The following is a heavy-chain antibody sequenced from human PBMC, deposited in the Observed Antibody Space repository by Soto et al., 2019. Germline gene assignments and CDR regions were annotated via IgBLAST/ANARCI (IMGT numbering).Heavy chain of an antibody. D-gene: IGHD3-3*01. J-gene: IGHJ6*01. CDR2: IYYTGST. V-gene: IGHV4-61*01. CDR1: GGSVSSESHY. CDR3: AXDQYDFRSGSYYYAMEV. Sequence: SETLSLTCTVSGGSVSSESHYWSWVRQTPGKGLEWIGYIYYTGSTNYNPSLKGRVTMSVDTSRDQVSLRLRSVTRADTAVYYCAXDQYDFRSGSYYYAMEVWGQGTKVTVSS.